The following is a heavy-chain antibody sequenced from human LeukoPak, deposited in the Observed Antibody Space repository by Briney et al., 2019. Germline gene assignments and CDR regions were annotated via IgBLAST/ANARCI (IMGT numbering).Heavy chain of an antibody. Sequence: SETLSLTCTVSGGSISSSSYYWGWIRQPPGKGLEWIGSIYYSGSTYYNPSLKSRVTISVDTSKNQFPLKLSSVTAADTAVYYCARHYGDTYPSLVYYFDYWGQGTLVTVSS. CDR3: ARHYGDTYPSLVYYFDY. CDR2: IYYSGST. V-gene: IGHV4-39*01. D-gene: IGHD4-17*01. J-gene: IGHJ4*02. CDR1: GGSISSSSYY.